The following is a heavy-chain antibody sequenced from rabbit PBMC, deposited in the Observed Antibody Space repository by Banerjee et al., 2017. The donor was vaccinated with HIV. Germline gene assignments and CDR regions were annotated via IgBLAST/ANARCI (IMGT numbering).Heavy chain of an antibody. Sequence: QSLEESGGDLVKPEGSLTLTCKPSGFSFSDRDVMCWVRQAPGKGLEWIGYIVPIFGVTYYANWVNGRFTISSHNAQNTLYPQLNSLTAADTATYFCVREAGYGGYGDANLWGPGTLVHRL. J-gene: IGHJ4*01. CDR2: IVPIFGVT. CDR3: VREAGYGGYGDANL. D-gene: IGHD6-1*01. CDR1: GFSFSDRDV. V-gene: IGHV1S40*01.